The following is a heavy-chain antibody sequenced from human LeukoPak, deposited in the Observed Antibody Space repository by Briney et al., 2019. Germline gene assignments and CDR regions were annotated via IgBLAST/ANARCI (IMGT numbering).Heavy chain of an antibody. J-gene: IGHJ4*02. Sequence: PGRSQRLSCAASEFTFSSYGMHWVRQVPGKGPEWVAVISYDGTNKYYADSVKGRFTISRDNSKNTLYLQMNNLRAEDTAVYYCARGLGEFFFDSWGQGTLVIVSS. V-gene: IGHV3-33*01. CDR1: EFTFSSYG. CDR3: ARGLGEFFFDS. CDR2: ISYDGTNK. D-gene: IGHD3-16*01.